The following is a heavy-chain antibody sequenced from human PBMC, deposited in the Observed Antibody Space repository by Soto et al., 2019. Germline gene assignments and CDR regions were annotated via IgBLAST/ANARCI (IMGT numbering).Heavy chain of an antibody. D-gene: IGHD6-13*01. CDR2: IDPSDSYT. V-gene: IGHV5-10-1*01. J-gene: IGHJ3*02. CDR3: ARQRRQQLAPDDAFDI. Sequence: EVQLVQSGAEVKKPGESLRISCKGSGYSFTSYWISWVRQMPGKGLEWMGRIDPSDSYTNYSPSFQGHVTISADKSISTAYLQWSSLKASDTAMYYCARQRRQQLAPDDAFDIWGQGTMVTVSS. CDR1: GYSFTSYW.